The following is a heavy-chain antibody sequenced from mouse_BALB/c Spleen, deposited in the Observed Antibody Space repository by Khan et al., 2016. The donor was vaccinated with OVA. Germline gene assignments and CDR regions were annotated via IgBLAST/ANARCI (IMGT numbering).Heavy chain of an antibody. Sequence: VQLKQSGAELVKPGASVKLSCTASGFNIKDTYMHWVKQRPEQGLEWIGRIDPANGNTKYDPQIQGKATITADTSPHTAYLQLSIETSEDNAVYYGGRINAWGQGTTLTVSS. CDR1: GFNIKDTY. V-gene: IGHV14-3*02. CDR3: GRINA. J-gene: IGHJ2*01. CDR2: IDPANGNT.